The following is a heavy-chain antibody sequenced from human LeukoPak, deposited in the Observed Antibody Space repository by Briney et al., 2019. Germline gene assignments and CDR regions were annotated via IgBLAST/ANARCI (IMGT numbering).Heavy chain of an antibody. Sequence: GRSLRLSCTASGFMFGDYPMSWFRQAPGKGLEWVGFVRSKAYGGTTEYAASVKGRFTISRDDSKSIAYLQMNSLKTEDTAVYYCTRALGSSGWYPYFDYWGQGTLVTVSS. CDR2: VRSKAYGGTT. J-gene: IGHJ4*02. CDR1: GFMFGDYP. CDR3: TRALGSSGWYPYFDY. D-gene: IGHD6-19*01. V-gene: IGHV3-49*03.